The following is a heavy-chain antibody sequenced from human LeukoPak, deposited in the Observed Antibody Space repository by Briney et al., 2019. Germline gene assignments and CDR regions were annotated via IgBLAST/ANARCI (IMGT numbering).Heavy chain of an antibody. D-gene: IGHD2-21*02. CDR1: GFTFSSYT. CDR2: IAGSSGYI. CDR3: ARDRGAYCGGDCYLGFDY. V-gene: IGHV3-21*01. J-gene: IGHJ4*01. Sequence: GGSLRLSCAASGFTFSSYTMNWVRQAPGKGLEWVSSIAGSSGYISYADSVKGRFTISRDNAKKSLYLQMTSLTAEDAAVYYCARDRGAYCGGDCYLGFDYWGRGTLVTVSS.